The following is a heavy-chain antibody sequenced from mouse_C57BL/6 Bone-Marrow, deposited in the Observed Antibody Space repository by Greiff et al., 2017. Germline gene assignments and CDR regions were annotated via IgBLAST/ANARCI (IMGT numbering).Heavy chain of an antibody. CDR2: IRSKSNNYAT. J-gene: IGHJ4*01. CDR3: VRHGGGMDY. Sequence: EVKVVESGGGLVQPKGSLKLSCAASGFSFNTYAMNWVRQAPGKGLEWVARIRSKSNNYATYYADSVKDRFTISRDDSESMLYLQMNNLKTEDTAMYYCVRHGGGMDYWGQGTSVTVSS. CDR1: GFSFNTYA. V-gene: IGHV10-1*01.